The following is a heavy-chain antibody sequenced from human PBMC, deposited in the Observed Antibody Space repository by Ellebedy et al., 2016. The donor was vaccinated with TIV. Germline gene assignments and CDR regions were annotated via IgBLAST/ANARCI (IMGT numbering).Heavy chain of an antibody. CDR1: GGSISSSSYY. J-gene: IGHJ4*02. CDR2: IYYSGST. CDR3: ARGLGVSSSWYNGDY. Sequence: SETLSLXCTVSGGSISSSSYYWGWIRQPPGKGLEWIGYIYYSGSTNYNPSLKSRVTISVDTSKNQFSLKLSSVTAADTAVYYCARGLGVSSSWYNGDYWGQGTLVTVSS. V-gene: IGHV4-61*05. D-gene: IGHD6-13*01.